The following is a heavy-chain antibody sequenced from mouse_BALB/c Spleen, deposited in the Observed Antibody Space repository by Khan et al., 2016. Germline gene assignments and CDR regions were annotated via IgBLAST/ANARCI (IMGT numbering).Heavy chain of an antibody. J-gene: IGHJ4*01. CDR3: ASLSNSLLMDF. D-gene: IGHD4-1*01. CDR1: GFTFSSYG. Sequence: EVQLQESGGDLVKPGGSLKLSCAASGFTFSSYGMSWVRQTPDKRLEWVATISTDGLYTYYPDSVRGRFTISRDNAKNTLYLQMSGLKSEDTAIYYCASLSNSLLMDFWGQGTSVTVSS. CDR2: ISTDGLYT. V-gene: IGHV5-6*01.